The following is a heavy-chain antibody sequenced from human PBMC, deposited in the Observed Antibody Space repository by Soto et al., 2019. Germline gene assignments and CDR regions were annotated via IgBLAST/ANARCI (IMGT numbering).Heavy chain of an antibody. J-gene: IGHJ5*02. CDR3: ARGVGSGSYYNQYNWFDT. D-gene: IGHD3-10*01. CDR1: GYTFTYYG. CDR2: ISAYNGNT. Sequence: ASVKVSCKASGYTFTYYGISWVRQAPGQGLEWMGWISAYNGNTNHAQKLQGRVTMTTDTSTSTAYMELRSLRSDDTAVYYCARGVGSGSYYNQYNWFDTWGQGTLVTV. V-gene: IGHV1-18*01.